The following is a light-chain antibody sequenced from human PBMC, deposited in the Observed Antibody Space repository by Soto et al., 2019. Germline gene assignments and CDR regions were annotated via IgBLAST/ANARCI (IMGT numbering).Light chain of an antibody. CDR3: ATWDDSLSGHVV. CDR1: SSNIGINF. V-gene: IGLV1-47*01. CDR2: RNN. Sequence: QPVLTQPPSASGTPGQRVNISCSGSSSNIGINFVYWYQQLPGTAPKLLIYRNNQRPSGVPDRFSGSKSGTSASLAISGLRSEDEADYYCATWDDSLSGHVVFGGGTKLTVL. J-gene: IGLJ2*01.